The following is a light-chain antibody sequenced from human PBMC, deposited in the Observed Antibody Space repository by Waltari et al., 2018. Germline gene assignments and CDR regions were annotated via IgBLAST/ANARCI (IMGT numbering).Light chain of an antibody. J-gene: IGKJ5*01. CDR1: QGIRKS. V-gene: IGKV1-9*01. CDR3: QQRDSYPIT. Sequence: QLTQSPSSLSASVGDRVTIPCRASQGIRKSLAWYHQKPGQAPTVLIDVASTLQSGVPSRCSASGSGTDFTLTISSLQPEDFATYYCQQRDSYPITFGQGTRLDIK. CDR2: VAS.